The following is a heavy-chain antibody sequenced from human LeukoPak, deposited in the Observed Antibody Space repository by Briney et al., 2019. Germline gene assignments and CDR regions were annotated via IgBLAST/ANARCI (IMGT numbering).Heavy chain of an antibody. CDR1: GYTFTSNY. D-gene: IGHD4-23*01. CDR2: INPSGGST. CDR3: ARENYGGNSAVGY. Sequence: ASVKVSCKXSGYTFTSNYMHWVREAPRQGLEWMGIINPSGGSTSYAQKFQGRVTMTRDTSTSTVYMELSSLRSEDTAVYYCARENYGGNSAVGYWGQGTLVTVSS. V-gene: IGHV1-46*03. J-gene: IGHJ4*02.